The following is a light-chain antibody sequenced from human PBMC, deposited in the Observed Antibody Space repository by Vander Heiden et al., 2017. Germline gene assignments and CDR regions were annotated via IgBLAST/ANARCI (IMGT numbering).Light chain of an antibody. CDR2: DAS. CDR3: QQRSNWPPA. Sequence: IVLSQSPATLSVSPGERATIACRASQSVSSYLAWYQHKPGQAPRLLISDASNRAAGIPARFSGSGSGTDFTLTINSLEPEDFAVYYCQQRSNWPPAFGQGTKLEIK. J-gene: IGKJ2*01. V-gene: IGKV3-11*01. CDR1: QSVSSY.